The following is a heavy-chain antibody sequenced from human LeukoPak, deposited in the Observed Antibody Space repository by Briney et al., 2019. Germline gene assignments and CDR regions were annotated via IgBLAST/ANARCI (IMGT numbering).Heavy chain of an antibody. Sequence: PGGSLRLSCAASGFTFSSYWMSWVRQAPGKGLEWVANIKQDGSEKYYVDSVKGRFTISRDNAKNSLYLQMNSLRAEDTAVYHCARDSSSWRRGGDYWGQGTLVTVSS. CDR3: ARDSSSWRRGGDY. CDR2: IKQDGSEK. D-gene: IGHD6-13*01. CDR1: GFTFSSYW. J-gene: IGHJ4*02. V-gene: IGHV3-7*01.